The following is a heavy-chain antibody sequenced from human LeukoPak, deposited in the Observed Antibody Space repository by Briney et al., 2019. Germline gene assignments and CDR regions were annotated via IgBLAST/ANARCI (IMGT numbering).Heavy chain of an antibody. D-gene: IGHD3-16*02. CDR2: IIPIFGTA. Sequence: SVKVSCKASGGTFSSYAISWVRQAPGQGLEWMGGIIPIFGTANYAQKFQGRVTITADESTSTAYMELSSLRSEGTAVYYCARGLTTFGGVIVHWGQGTLVTVSS. J-gene: IGHJ4*02. V-gene: IGHV1-69*13. CDR1: GGTFSSYA. CDR3: ARGLTTFGGVIVH.